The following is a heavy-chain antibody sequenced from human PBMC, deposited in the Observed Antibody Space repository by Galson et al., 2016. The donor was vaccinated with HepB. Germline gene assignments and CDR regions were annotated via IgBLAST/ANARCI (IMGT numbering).Heavy chain of an antibody. J-gene: IGHJ4*02. CDR1: GGSISLYS. Sequence: SETLSLTCTVSGGSISLYSWSWIRQPPGKGLEWIGYIYSRGSTNYNPSLKSRVTISVDTSKNQFSLKLSSVTAADTAVYYCARRTSSWYYFDYWGQGTLVTVSS. D-gene: IGHD2-2*01. CDR2: IYSRGST. CDR3: ARRTSSWYYFDY. V-gene: IGHV4-59*08.